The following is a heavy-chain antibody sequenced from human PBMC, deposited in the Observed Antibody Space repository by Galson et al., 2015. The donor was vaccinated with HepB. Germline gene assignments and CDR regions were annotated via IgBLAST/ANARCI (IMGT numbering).Heavy chain of an antibody. CDR2: ISSSSSYI. Sequence: SLRLSCAASGFTFSSYSMNWVRQAPGKGLEWVSSISSSSSYIYYADSVKGRFTISRDNAKNSLYLQMNSLKAEDTAVYYCARARSCGYYEDYYYYGMDVWGQGTTVTASS. D-gene: IGHD3-22*01. J-gene: IGHJ6*02. CDR1: GFTFSSYS. V-gene: IGHV3-21*01. CDR3: ARARSCGYYEDYYYYGMDV.